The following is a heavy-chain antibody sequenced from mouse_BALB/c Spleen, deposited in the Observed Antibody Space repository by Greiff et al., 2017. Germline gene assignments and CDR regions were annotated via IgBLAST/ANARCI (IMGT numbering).Heavy chain of an antibody. V-gene: IGHV7-3*02. Sequence: EVQGVESGGGLVQPGGSLRLSCATSGFTFTDYYMSWVRQPPGKALEWLGFIRNKANGYTTEYSASVKGRFTISRDNSQSILYLQMNTLRAEDSATYYCARDRGIYYDYFAMDYWGQGTSVTVSS. D-gene: IGHD2-1*01. CDR1: GFTFTDYY. J-gene: IGHJ4*01. CDR2: IRNKANGYTT. CDR3: ARDRGIYYDYFAMDY.